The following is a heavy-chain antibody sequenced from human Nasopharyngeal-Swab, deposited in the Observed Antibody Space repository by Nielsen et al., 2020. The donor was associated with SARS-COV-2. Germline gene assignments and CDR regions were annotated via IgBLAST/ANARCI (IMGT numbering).Heavy chain of an antibody. D-gene: IGHD3-10*01. CDR3: TTEGARYYYGSGSYGAGDY. Sequence: GESLKISCAAPGFTFSNSWMRWVRQAPGKGLEWVGRIKSKTDGGPTDYAAPVKGRFTIPRDDSKNTLYLQMNSLKTDDTAVYYCTTEGARYYYGSGSYGAGDYWGQGTLVTASS. J-gene: IGHJ4*02. CDR2: IKSKTDGGPT. V-gene: IGHV3-15*01. CDR1: GFTFSNSW.